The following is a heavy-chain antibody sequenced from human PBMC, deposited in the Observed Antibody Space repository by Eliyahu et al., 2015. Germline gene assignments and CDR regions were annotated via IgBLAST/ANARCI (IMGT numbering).Heavy chain of an antibody. V-gene: IGHV1-2*02. CDR1: GYTFTGNY. J-gene: IGHJ4*02. Sequence: QVQLVQSGAEMKKPGASVKVSCKASGYTFTGNYIHWARQAPGQGLEWMGWISPKTGRTHFAQKFQGRFTMTSDTSTSTASMELGRLMSDDTAVYYCARDRXGQGSPYYFDYWGQGTLVAVSA. CDR2: ISPKTGRT. CDR3: ARDRXGQGSPYYFDY.